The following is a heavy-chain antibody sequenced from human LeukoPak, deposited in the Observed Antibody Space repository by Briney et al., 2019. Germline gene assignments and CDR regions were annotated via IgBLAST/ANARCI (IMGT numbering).Heavy chain of an antibody. CDR1: GITFSSYG. Sequence: GGSLRLSCAASGITFSSYGMSWVRQAPGKGLEWVSSISSTGGTTYYADSVKGRFTISRDNSKNTLYLQMNSLRAEDTAVYYCAKGTDYYDSSGLDAFDIWGQGTMVTVSS. V-gene: IGHV3-23*01. D-gene: IGHD3-22*01. CDR2: ISSTGGTT. CDR3: AKGTDYYDSSGLDAFDI. J-gene: IGHJ3*02.